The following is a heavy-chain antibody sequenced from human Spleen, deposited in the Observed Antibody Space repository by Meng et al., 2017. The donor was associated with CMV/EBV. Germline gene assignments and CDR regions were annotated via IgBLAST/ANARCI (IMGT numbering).Heavy chain of an antibody. CDR2: IREDGSSK. D-gene: IGHD2-2*02. CDR1: GFTVSINY. CDR3: ARAGLGYCSVTSCYNDY. Sequence: GESLKIFCAASGFTVSINYMSWVRQAPGKGLEWVANIREDGSSKYYADPVKGRFTISRDNAKNSLFLQMSSLRAEDTAMYYCARAGLGYCSVTSCYNDYWGQGTLVTVSS. J-gene: IGHJ4*02. V-gene: IGHV3-7*01.